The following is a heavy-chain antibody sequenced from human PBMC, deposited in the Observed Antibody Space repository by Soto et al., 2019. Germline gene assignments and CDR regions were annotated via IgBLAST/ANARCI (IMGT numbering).Heavy chain of an antibody. D-gene: IGHD2-21*02. J-gene: IGHJ4*02. CDR3: ARAQDGGNSEFDY. Sequence: EVQLVESGGGLVKPGGCLRLSCAASGFTFSSYSMNWVRQAPGKGLEWVSSISSSSSYIYYADSVKGRFTISRDNAKNSLYLQMNSLRAEDTAVYYCARAQDGGNSEFDYWGQGTLVTVSS. CDR2: ISSSSSYI. CDR1: GFTFSSYS. V-gene: IGHV3-21*01.